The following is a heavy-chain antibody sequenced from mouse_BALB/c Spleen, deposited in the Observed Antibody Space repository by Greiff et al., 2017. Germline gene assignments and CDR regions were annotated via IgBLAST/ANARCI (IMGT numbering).Heavy chain of an antibody. J-gene: IGHJ1*01. V-gene: IGHV5-6-5*01. Sequence: EVQVVESGGGLVKPGGSLKLSCAASGFTFSSYAMSWVRQTPEKRLEWVASISSGGSTYYPDSVKGRFTISRDNARNILYLQMSSLRSEDTAMYYCARGEGYYGYFDVWGAGTTVTVSS. CDR2: ISSGGST. CDR3: ARGEGYYGYFDV. CDR1: GFTFSSYA.